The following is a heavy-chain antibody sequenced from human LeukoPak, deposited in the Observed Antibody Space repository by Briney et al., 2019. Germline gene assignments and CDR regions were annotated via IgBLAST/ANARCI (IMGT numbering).Heavy chain of an antibody. J-gene: IGHJ5*01. CDR2: INHSGST. D-gene: IGHD3-9*01. Sequence: SETLSLTCAVYGGSFSGYYWSWIRQPPGKGLEWIGEINHSGSTNYNPSLKSRVTISVDTSKNQFSLKLSSVTAADTAVYYCARGLGYYDILTGYYSNWFDSWGQGTLVTVSS. CDR3: ARGLGYYDILTGYYSNWFDS. CDR1: GGSFSGYY. V-gene: IGHV4-34*01.